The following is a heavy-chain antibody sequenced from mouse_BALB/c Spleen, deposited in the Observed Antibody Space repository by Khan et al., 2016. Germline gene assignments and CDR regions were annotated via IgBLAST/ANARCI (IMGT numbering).Heavy chain of an antibody. V-gene: IGHV3-1*02. J-gene: IGHJ2*01. D-gene: IGHD3-1*01. CDR1: GYSIPSHYS. CDR2: IHYSGST. Sequence: EVQLQESGPDLVKPSQSLSLTCTVTGYSIPSHYSWHWIRHFPGNKLEWMGYIHYSGSTNYNPSLKSRIPITRDTSKNQFFLQLNSVTTEDTATYYCATSTSSYWYYLDCWRQGPTITVSS. CDR3: ATSTSSYWYYLDC.